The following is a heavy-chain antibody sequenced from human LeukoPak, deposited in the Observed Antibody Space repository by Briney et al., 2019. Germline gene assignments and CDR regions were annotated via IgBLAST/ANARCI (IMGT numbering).Heavy chain of an antibody. CDR1: GYTFTGYY. Sequence: ASVKVSCKASGYTFTGYYMHWVRQAPGQGLEWMGWINPNSGGTNYAQKFQGRVTMARDTSISTAYMELSRLRSDDTAVYYCARAALWELLAYLNYWGQGTLVTVSS. CDR2: INPNSGGT. J-gene: IGHJ4*02. CDR3: ARAALWELLAYLNY. D-gene: IGHD1-26*01. V-gene: IGHV1-2*02.